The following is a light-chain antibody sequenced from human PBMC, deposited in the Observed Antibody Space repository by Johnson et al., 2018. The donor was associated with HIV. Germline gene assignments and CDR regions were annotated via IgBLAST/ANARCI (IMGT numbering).Light chain of an antibody. CDR3: GTWDSSLSYNYV. Sequence: HSVLTQPPSVSAAPGQKVTVSCSGSSSNIGNNYVSWYQQLPGTAPKLLIYENNKRPSGIPDRFSGSKYGTSATLGITGLQTGDEADYYCGTWDSSLSYNYVFGTGTKVTVL. CDR2: ENN. CDR1: SSNIGNNY. J-gene: IGLJ1*01. V-gene: IGLV1-51*02.